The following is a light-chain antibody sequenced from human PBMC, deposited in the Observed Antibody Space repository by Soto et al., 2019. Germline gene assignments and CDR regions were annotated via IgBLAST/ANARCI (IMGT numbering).Light chain of an antibody. CDR1: QSLNTD. Sequence: EILLTQSPASLSVSPGESATLSCRASQSLNTDLAWYQQKPGQAPRLLMYGASSRATGIPDRFSGSGSETEFTLTISSLQAEASAVYFCQQYNNWPTWTFGQGTKVDIK. CDR3: QQYNNWPTWT. V-gene: IGKV3D-15*01. CDR2: GAS. J-gene: IGKJ1*01.